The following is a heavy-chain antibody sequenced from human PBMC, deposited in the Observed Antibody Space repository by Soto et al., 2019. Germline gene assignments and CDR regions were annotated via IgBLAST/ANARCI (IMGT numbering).Heavy chain of an antibody. J-gene: IGHJ5*02. CDR2: IIPIFGTA. D-gene: IGHD3-22*01. CDR3: ARTYYYDSSGYLPWFDP. V-gene: IGHV1-69*13. CDR1: GGTFSSYA. Sequence: SVKVSCRASGGTFSSYAISWVRQAPGQGLEWMGGIIPIFGTANYAQKFQGRVTITADESTITAYMELSSLRSEDTAVYYCARTYYYDSSGYLPWFDPWGQGTLVTVSS.